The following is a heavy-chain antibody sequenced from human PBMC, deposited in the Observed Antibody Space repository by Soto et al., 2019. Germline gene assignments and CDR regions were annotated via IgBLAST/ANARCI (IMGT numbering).Heavy chain of an antibody. J-gene: IGHJ5*02. CDR2: IYHSGST. Sequence: SETLSLTCAVSGYSISSGYYWGCIRQPPGKGLEWIGSIYHSGSTYYNPSLKSRVTISVDTSKNQFSLKLSSVTAADTAVYYCARVLTTVTESWFDPWGQGTLVTVSS. CDR1: GYSISSGYY. CDR3: ARVLTTVTESWFDP. D-gene: IGHD4-17*01. V-gene: IGHV4-38-2*01.